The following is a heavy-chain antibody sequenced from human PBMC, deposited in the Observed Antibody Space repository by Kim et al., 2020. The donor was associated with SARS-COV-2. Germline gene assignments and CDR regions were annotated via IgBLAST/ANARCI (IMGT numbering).Heavy chain of an antibody. J-gene: IGHJ4*02. CDR1: GGSFSDYY. Sequence: SETLSLTCAVYGGSFSDYYWSWIRQPPGKGPEWIGEINHSGSTNYNPSLKSRVTISVDTSKNQFSLKLSSVTAADTAVYYCAVRSWRSDYWGQGTLVTVSS. CDR2: INHSGST. D-gene: IGHD6-13*01. V-gene: IGHV4-34*01. CDR3: AVRSWRSDY.